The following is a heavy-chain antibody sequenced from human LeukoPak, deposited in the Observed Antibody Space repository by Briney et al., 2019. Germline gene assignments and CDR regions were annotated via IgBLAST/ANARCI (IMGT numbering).Heavy chain of an antibody. V-gene: IGHV3-53*01. CDR3: AGDTVRGSHLGLDY. CDR2: IYSGGST. J-gene: IGHJ4*02. Sequence: AGGSLRLSCAASGFTFSSYAMSWVRQAPGKGLEWVSVIYSGGSTYYADSVKGRFTVSRDNSKNTLYLQMNSLRAEDTAVYYCAGDTVRGSHLGLDYWGQGTLVTVSS. D-gene: IGHD3-10*01. CDR1: GFTFSSYA.